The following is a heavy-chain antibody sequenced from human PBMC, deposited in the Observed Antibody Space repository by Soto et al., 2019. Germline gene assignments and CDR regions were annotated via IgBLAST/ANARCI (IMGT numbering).Heavy chain of an antibody. V-gene: IGHV1-69*13. Sequence: SVKVSCKASGGTFSSYAISWVRQAPGQGLEWMGGIIPIFGTANYAQKFQGRVTITADESTSTAYMELSSLRSEDTAVYYCARSEDIVATGGPFDPWGQGTLLTVSS. CDR2: IIPIFGTA. D-gene: IGHD5-12*01. J-gene: IGHJ5*02. CDR3: ARSEDIVATGGPFDP. CDR1: GGTFSSYA.